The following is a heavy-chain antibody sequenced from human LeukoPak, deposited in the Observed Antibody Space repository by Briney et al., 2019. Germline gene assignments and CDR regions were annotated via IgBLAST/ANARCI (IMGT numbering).Heavy chain of an antibody. J-gene: IGHJ4*02. CDR3: ARGRGCSDSTWFHARLFDS. Sequence: PAGSLRLSCAASGFTFSIFDMHWVRQTTGKRLEWVSAIGTTGDTCYSYSVNGRLTISRENVKNSLYLQMDSLRVGDTAVYYCARGRGCSDSTWFHARLFDSWGQGTLVTVSS. CDR2: IGTTGDT. V-gene: IGHV3-13*01. CDR1: GFTFSIFD. D-gene: IGHD3-22*01.